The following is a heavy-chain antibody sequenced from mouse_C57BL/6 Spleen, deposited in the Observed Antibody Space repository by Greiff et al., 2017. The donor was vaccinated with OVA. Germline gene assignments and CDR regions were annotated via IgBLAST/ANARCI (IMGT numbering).Heavy chain of an antibody. CDR2: IFPGSGST. CDR3: ATPYGSSPAWFAY. CDR1: GYTFTDYY. D-gene: IGHD1-1*01. Sequence: QVQLQQSGPELVKPGASVKISCKASGYTFTDYYINWVKQRPGQGLEWIGWIFPGSGSTYYNEKFKGKATLTVDKSSSTAYMLLSSLTSEDSAVYFCATPYGSSPAWFAYWGQGTLVTVSA. J-gene: IGHJ3*01. V-gene: IGHV1-75*01.